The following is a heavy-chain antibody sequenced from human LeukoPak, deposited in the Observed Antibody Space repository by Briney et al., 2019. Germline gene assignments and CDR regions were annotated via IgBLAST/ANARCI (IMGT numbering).Heavy chain of an antibody. D-gene: IGHD6-13*01. CDR2: INHSGTT. CDR3: ARLSSDGATYFDY. V-gene: IGHV4-34*01. Sequence: SETLSLTCAVYGGSFSGYYWSWIRQPPGKGLEWIGEINHSGTTHYNPSLASRVTISIDTSKNQFSLKLSSVTAAVTAVYYCARLSSDGATYFDYWGQGTLVTVSS. J-gene: IGHJ4*02. CDR1: GGSFSGYY.